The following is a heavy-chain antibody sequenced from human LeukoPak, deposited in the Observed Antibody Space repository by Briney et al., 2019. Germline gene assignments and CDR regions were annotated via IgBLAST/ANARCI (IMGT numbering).Heavy chain of an antibody. J-gene: IGHJ1*01. Sequence: EASVKVSCKASGYTFTSYYMHWVRQAPGQGLEWMGIINPSGGRTTYAQKFQGRVTMTRDMSTNTVYMELSSLRSEDTAVYYCARGSAGEGGNSVEGEYFQHWGQGSLVTVSS. V-gene: IGHV1-46*01. CDR3: ARGSAGEGGNSVEGEYFQH. D-gene: IGHD5-24*01. CDR1: GYTFTSYY. CDR2: INPSGGRT.